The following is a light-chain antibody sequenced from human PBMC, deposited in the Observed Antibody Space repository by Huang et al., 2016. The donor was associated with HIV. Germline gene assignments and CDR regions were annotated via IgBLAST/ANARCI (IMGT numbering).Light chain of an antibody. V-gene: IGKV3-15*01. CDR3: QQNNNWPPLFT. J-gene: IGKJ3*01. CDR2: GAS. CDR1: QSVSST. Sequence: EIVMTQSPATLSVSPGERATLSCRASQSVSSTLAWYQQKPGQAPRLLIHGASTRATGSPARFSGRVSGTEFTLTISSLQSEDFAVYYCQQNNNWPPLFTFGPGTKVDIK.